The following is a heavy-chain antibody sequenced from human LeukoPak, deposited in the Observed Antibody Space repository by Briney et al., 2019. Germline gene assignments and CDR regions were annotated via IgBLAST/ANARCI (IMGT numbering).Heavy chain of an antibody. V-gene: IGHV4-39*01. J-gene: IGHJ3*02. CDR1: GGSISSSSYY. CDR3: ASGIGGGYKGESAFDI. Sequence: SETLSLTCTVSGGSISSSSYYWGWIRQPPGKGLEWIGSIYYSGSTYYNPSLKSRVTISVDTSKNQFSLKLSSVTAADTAVYYCASGIGGGYKGESAFDIWGQGTMVTVSS. CDR2: IYYSGST. D-gene: IGHD5-24*01.